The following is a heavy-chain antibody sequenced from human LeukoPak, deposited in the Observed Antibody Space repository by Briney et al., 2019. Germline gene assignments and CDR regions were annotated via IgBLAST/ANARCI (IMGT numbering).Heavy chain of an antibody. J-gene: IGHJ4*02. CDR3: AREGSSSWAPLDY. Sequence: SETLSLTCTVSGGSISSYYWSWIRQPPGKGLEWIGYIYYSGSTNYSPSLKSRVTISVDTSKNQFSLKLSSVTAADTAVYYCAREGSSSWAPLDYWGQGTLVTVSS. D-gene: IGHD6-13*01. CDR2: IYYSGST. CDR1: GGSISSYY. V-gene: IGHV4-59*12.